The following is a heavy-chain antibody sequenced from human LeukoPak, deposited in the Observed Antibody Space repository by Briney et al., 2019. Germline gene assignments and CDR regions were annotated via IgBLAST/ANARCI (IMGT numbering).Heavy chain of an antibody. CDR2: IYYSKNT. D-gene: IGHD5-18*01. CDR1: GGSISSSSAY. J-gene: IGHJ4*02. V-gene: IGHV4-39*01. Sequence: PSETLSLTCTVSGGSISSSSAYWGWTRQPPGKTLEWIGSIYYSKNTYYNPSLKSRVTISADTSKNQFSLTLGSVSATDTAVYYCVSPRGFSYGYFDYWGQGTLVTVSS. CDR3: VSPRGFSYGYFDY.